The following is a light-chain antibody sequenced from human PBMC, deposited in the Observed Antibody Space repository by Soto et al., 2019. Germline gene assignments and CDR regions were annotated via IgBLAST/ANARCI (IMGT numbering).Light chain of an antibody. V-gene: IGKV3-11*01. CDR2: DAS. Sequence: EIVLTQSPATLSLSPGERATLSCRASQSVSSYLSWYQQKPGQAPRLLIYDASNRATGIPVRFSGSGSGTDFTLTISSLEPEDFAVYYCQKRSNWPFTFGHWNKVDIK. CDR1: QSVSSY. J-gene: IGKJ3*01. CDR3: QKRSNWPFT.